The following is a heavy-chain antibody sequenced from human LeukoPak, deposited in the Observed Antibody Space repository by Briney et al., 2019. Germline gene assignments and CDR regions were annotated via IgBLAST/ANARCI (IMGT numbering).Heavy chain of an antibody. D-gene: IGHD2-15*01. V-gene: IGHV3-21*01. J-gene: IGHJ4*02. CDR3: ARDFLDIVVVVATFDY. CDR1: GFTFSSYS. Sequence: PGGSLRLSCAASGFTFSSYSMNWVRQAPGKGLEWVSSISSSSSYIYYADSVKGRFTISRDNAKSSLYLQMNSLRAEDTAVYYCARDFLDIVVVVATFDYWGQGTLVTVSS. CDR2: ISSSSSYI.